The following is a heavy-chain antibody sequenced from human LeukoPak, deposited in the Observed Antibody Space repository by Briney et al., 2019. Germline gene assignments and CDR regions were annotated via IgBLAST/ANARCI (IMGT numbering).Heavy chain of an antibody. CDR2: ISRSGGTI. D-gene: IGHD3-10*01. Sequence: GGSLRLSCEASGFAFSSYGMNWVRQAPGRGLEWVSYISRSGGTIHYADSVKGRFTTSRDNTKDSLYLQMTSLRVEDTAVYYCAREVPMDAFDIWGQGTMVTVSS. V-gene: IGHV3-48*03. CDR1: GFAFSSYG. J-gene: IGHJ3*02. CDR3: AREVPMDAFDI.